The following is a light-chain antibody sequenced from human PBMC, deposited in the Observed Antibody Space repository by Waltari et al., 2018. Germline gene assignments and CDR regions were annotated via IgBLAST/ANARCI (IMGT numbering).Light chain of an antibody. Sequence: QSALTQPASVSGSPGQSITISCTGPSSYVRGYNYVSWYQQHPGKAPKLMIYDVSNRPSGVSNRFSGSKSGNTASLTISGLQAEDEADYYCSSYISSSTLELFGGGTSLTVL. V-gene: IGLV2-14*03. CDR1: SSYVRGYNY. J-gene: IGLJ2*01. CDR2: DVS. CDR3: SSYISSSTLEL.